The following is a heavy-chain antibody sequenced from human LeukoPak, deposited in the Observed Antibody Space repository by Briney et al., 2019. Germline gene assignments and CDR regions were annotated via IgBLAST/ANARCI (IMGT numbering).Heavy chain of an antibody. J-gene: IGHJ6*02. CDR3: ARQAWDYYYGMDV. Sequence: SETLSLTCTVSGGSISSSSYYWGCIRQPPGKGLEWIGSIYYSGSTNYNPSLKSRVTISVDTSKNQFSLKLSSVTAADTAVYYCARQAWDYYYGMDVWGQGTTVTVSS. D-gene: IGHD7-27*01. CDR1: GGSISSSSYY. CDR2: IYYSGST. V-gene: IGHV4-39*07.